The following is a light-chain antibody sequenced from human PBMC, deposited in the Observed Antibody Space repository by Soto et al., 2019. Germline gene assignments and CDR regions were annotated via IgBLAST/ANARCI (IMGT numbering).Light chain of an antibody. Sequence: QSALTQPASVSGSPGQSITISCTGTSSEVGAYNYVSWYQQQSGKAPKLLIHEVSSRPAGVSDRFSGSKSGNTASLTISGLQAEDEADYYCSAFATSRAYVFGIGTKVTVL. J-gene: IGLJ1*01. CDR2: EVS. CDR3: SAFATSRAYV. CDR1: SSEVGAYNY. V-gene: IGLV2-14*01.